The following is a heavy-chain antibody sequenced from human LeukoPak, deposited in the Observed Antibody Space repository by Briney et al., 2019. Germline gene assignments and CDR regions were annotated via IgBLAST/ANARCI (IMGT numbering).Heavy chain of an antibody. Sequence: PGGSLRLSCAASGFTVSSNYMSWVRQAPGKGLEWVSVIYSGGSTYYADSVKGRFTISRDNSKNTLYLQMNSLRAEDTAVYYCARDRVDTAMADYYFDYWGQGTLVTVSS. J-gene: IGHJ4*02. D-gene: IGHD5-18*01. V-gene: IGHV3-66*01. CDR1: GFTVSSNY. CDR2: IYSGGST. CDR3: ARDRVDTAMADYYFDY.